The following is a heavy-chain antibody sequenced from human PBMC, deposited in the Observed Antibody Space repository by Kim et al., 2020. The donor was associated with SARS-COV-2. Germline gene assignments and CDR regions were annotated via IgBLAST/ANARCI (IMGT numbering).Heavy chain of an antibody. CDR2: INPNSGDT. CDR1: GYTFTGHY. Sequence: ASVKVSCKASGYTFTGHYIHWVRQAPGQGPEWMGRINPNSGDTDYAQNFQGRVTMTRDTSITTAYMELSSLRSDDTAVYFCARGPGGNRFGASHSDFSGQGSLITVSP. J-gene: IGHJ4*02. V-gene: IGHV1-2*06. D-gene: IGHD2-15*01. CDR3: ARGPGGNRFGASHSDF.